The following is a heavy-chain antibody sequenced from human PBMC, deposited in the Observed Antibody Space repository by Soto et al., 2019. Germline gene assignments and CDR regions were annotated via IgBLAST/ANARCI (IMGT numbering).Heavy chain of an antibody. CDR3: AREGDRTIFPNWFDT. Sequence: ASVKVSCKASGYTFTSYAMHWVRQAPGQRLEWMGWINADNGNTKYAQKLQDRVTMTTDTSTNTAYMELRNLSSDDTAVYYCAREGDRTIFPNWFDTWGQGTQVTVSS. CDR1: GYTFTSYA. D-gene: IGHD3-3*01. V-gene: IGHV1-3*01. J-gene: IGHJ5*02. CDR2: INADNGNT.